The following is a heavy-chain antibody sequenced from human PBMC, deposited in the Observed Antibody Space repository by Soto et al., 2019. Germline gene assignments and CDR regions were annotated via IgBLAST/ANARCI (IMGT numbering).Heavy chain of an antibody. CDR3: AMGGSRDASNFDH. J-gene: IGHJ4*02. CDR1: GGTFSTSD. V-gene: IGHV1-69*13. D-gene: IGHD1-1*01. Sequence: ASVKVSFKASGGTFSTSDIRWVRQAPGQGLEWMGGIIPIFGTTNYAQKFQGRVTITADESTSTVYMELSSLRSDDTAVFYCAMGGSRDASNFDHWGQGTLVTVSS. CDR2: IIPIFGTT.